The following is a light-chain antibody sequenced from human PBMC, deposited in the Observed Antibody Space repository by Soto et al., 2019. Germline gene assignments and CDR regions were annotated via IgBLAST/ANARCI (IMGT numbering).Light chain of an antibody. CDR3: QQYNSYSVNA. CDR2: DAS. Sequence: DIQMTQSPYTLSQSVGDRVSITCRASQSISGWLAWYQQKPGKAPKLLIYDASSLESGVPSRFSGSGSGTEFSLTISRLQPDDFATYYCQQYNSYSVNAFGQGTKVDIK. J-gene: IGKJ2*01. CDR1: QSISGW. V-gene: IGKV1-5*01.